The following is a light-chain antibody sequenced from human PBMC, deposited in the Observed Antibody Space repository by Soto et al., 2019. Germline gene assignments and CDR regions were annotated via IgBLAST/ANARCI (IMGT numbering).Light chain of an antibody. J-gene: IGKJ1*01. CDR3: QHYGRSPWV. V-gene: IGKV3-20*01. Sequence: ESVLTQSPGTLSLSPGERATLSCRASQSVTSSYLAWYQQKPGQAPRLLIYGASSRATGIPDRFSGIGSGTDFTLTISRLEPEDLSVYYCQHYGRSPWVFGQGTKVEIK. CDR1: QSVTSSY. CDR2: GAS.